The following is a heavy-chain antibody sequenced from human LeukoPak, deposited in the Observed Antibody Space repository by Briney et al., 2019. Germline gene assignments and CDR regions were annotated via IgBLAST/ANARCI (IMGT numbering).Heavy chain of an antibody. CDR3: ARIMVTMTRLGWFDP. V-gene: IGHV4-38-2*02. J-gene: IGHJ5*02. CDR1: GYSISSGYY. CDR2: IYHSGST. D-gene: IGHD3-22*01. Sequence: SETLSLTCTVSGYSISSGYYWGWIRQPPGKGLEWIGSIYHSGSTYYNPSLKSRVTISVDTSKNQFSLKLNSVTAADTAVYYCARIMVTMTRLGWFDPWGQGTLVTVSS.